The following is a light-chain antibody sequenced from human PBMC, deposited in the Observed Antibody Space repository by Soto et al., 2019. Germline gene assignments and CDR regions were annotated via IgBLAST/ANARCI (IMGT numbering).Light chain of an antibody. CDR2: GAS. Sequence: DIQMTQSPFSVSASVGDRVNITCRASQDIPGYLAWYRHKSWRTAERLILGASRLQSGFPARFSGSESVTDFTLSINSLQPEDFATDYCQQAYSFPITFGQGTRLEI. V-gene: IGKV1D-12*01. CDR1: QDIPGY. CDR3: QQAYSFPIT. J-gene: IGKJ5*01.